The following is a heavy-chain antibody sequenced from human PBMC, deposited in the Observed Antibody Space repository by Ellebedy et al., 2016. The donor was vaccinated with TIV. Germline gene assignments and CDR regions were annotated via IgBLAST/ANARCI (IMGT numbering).Heavy chain of an antibody. CDR1: GDAINDYY. CDR3: ARGYSSGWYNWFDP. V-gene: IGHV4-59*01. Sequence: MPSETLSLTCSVSGDAINDYYWSWIRQAPGKGLEWIGYIYYSGSTNYNPSLKSRVTISVDTSKNQFSLKLSSVTAADTAVYYCARGYSSGWYNWFDPWGQGTLVTVSS. D-gene: IGHD6-19*01. J-gene: IGHJ5*02. CDR2: IYYSGST.